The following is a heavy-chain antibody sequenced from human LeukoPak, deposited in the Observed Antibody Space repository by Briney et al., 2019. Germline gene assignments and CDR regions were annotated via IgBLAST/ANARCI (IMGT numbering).Heavy chain of an antibody. CDR3: AIHGSSGFYYYYYYMDV. V-gene: IGHV5-51*01. CDR2: IYPGDSDT. CDR1: GYSFTSYW. J-gene: IGHJ6*03. Sequence: GESLKISCKGSGYSFTSYWIGWVRQMPGKGLEWMGIIYPGDSDTRYSPSFQGQVTISADKSISTAYLQWSSLKASDTAMYYCAIHGSSGFYYYYYYMDVWGKGTTVTVSS. D-gene: IGHD3-22*01.